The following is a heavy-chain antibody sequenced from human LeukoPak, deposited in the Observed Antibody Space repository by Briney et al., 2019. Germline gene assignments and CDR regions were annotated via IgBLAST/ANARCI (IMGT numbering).Heavy chain of an antibody. V-gene: IGHV3-7*03. CDR1: GFTFRGFL. CDR2: IKQDGSEK. D-gene: IGHD6-13*01. Sequence: PGGSLRLSCAASGFTFRGFLMSWVRQTPGKGLEWVANIKQDGSEKYYADSVKGRFTISRDNTKNSLSLQMNSLRVEDTAVYYCANFEPGYTSSWYAEFWGQGTLVTVSS. CDR3: ANFEPGYTSSWYAEF. J-gene: IGHJ4*02.